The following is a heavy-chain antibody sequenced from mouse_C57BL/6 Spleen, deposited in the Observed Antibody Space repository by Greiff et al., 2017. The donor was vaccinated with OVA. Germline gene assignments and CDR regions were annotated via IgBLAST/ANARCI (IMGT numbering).Heavy chain of an antibody. V-gene: IGHV1-42*01. CDR2: INPSTGGT. CDR1: GYSFTGYY. CDR3: ARTATVGGPYYYAMDY. J-gene: IGHJ4*01. Sequence: EVKLQESGPELVKPGASVKISCKASGYSFTGYYINWVKQSPEKSLEWIGEINPSTGGTTYNQKFKAKATLTVDKSSSTAYMQLKSLTSEDSAVYYCARTATVGGPYYYAMDYWGQGTSVTVSS. D-gene: IGHD1-1*01.